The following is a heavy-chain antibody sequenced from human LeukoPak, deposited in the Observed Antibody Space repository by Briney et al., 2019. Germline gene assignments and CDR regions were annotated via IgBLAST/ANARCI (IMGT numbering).Heavy chain of an antibody. CDR1: GGSISSGGYY. CDR3: ARLYSGSYYGY. J-gene: IGHJ4*02. D-gene: IGHD1-26*01. V-gene: IGHV4-61*08. CDR2: IYYSGST. Sequence: PSETLSLTCTVSGGSISSGGYYWSWIRQPPGKGLEWIGYIYYSGSTNYNPSLKSRVTISVDTSKNQFSLKLSSVTAADTAVYYCARLYSGSYYGYWGQGTLVTVSS.